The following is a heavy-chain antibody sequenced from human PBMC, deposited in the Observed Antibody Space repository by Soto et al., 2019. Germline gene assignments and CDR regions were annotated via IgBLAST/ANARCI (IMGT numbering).Heavy chain of an antibody. CDR2: INPNSGGT. CDR3: ARDYYYGSGSYYYGYYGMDV. V-gene: IGHV1-2*04. J-gene: IGHJ6*02. D-gene: IGHD3-10*01. Sequence: ASVKVSCKASGYTFTGYYMHWVRQAPGQGLEWMGWINPNSGGTNYAQKFQGWVTMTRDTSISTAYMELSRLRSDDTAVYYCARDYYYGSGSYYYGYYGMDVWGQGTTVTVSS. CDR1: GYTFTGYY.